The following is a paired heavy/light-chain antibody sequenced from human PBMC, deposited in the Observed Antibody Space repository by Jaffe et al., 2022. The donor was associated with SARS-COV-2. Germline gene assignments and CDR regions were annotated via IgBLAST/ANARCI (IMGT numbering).Heavy chain of an antibody. CDR3: ASDISSGNPGGN. CDR1: GFVFSDYF. J-gene: IGHJ4*02. Sequence: EVQLVESGGGLVQPGGSLRLSCAASGFVFSDYFMDWVRQAPGQGLEWVGRIRNKGSSYLTQYAASVRGRFTISRDDSKNSLFLQMDSLKTDDTAVYYCASDISSGNPGGNWGQGTLVTVSS. V-gene: IGHV3-72*01. CDR2: IRNKGSSYLT. D-gene: IGHD3-10*01.
Light chain of an antibody. CDR3: MQGTHWPPIT. J-gene: IGKJ5*01. CDR2: RVS. CDR1: QSLVHSNGNTY. V-gene: IGKV2-30*02. Sequence: DVVMTQSPVSLAVTLGQPASISCRSNQSLVHSNGNTYFHWIQQRPGQSPRRLIYRVSNRESGVPDRFSGSGSDSDFTLKISRVEAEDVGVYYCMQGTHWPPITFGQGTRLEIK.